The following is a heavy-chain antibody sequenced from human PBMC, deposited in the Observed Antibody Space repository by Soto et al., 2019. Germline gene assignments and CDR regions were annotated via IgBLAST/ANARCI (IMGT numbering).Heavy chain of an antibody. Sequence: PGGSLRLSCAASGLTFNRYWMHWVRHAPGKGLVWVSHINTDGSNTNYADSVKGRFTISRDNAKSTLSLQMNSLRDEDTAVYYCAREFCSGGNCYTYYFDPWGQGSPVTGS. J-gene: IGHJ5*02. V-gene: IGHV3-74*01. D-gene: IGHD2-15*01. CDR3: AREFCSGGNCYTYYFDP. CDR1: GLTFNRYW. CDR2: INTDGSNT.